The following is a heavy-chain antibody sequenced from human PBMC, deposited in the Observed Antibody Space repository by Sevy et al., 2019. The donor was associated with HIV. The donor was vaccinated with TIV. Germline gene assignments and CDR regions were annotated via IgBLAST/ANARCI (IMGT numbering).Heavy chain of an antibody. CDR1: GFTFSSYS. V-gene: IGHV3-21*01. J-gene: IGHJ3*02. D-gene: IGHD1-26*01. CDR3: ARDPSGSYDNDAFVI. CDR2: ISSSSSYI. Sequence: GGSLRLSCAASGFTFSSYSMNWVRQAPGKGLEWVSSISSSSSYIYYADSVKGRFTISRDNAKNSLYLQMNSLRAEDTAVYYSARDPSGSYDNDAFVIWGQGTMVTLSS.